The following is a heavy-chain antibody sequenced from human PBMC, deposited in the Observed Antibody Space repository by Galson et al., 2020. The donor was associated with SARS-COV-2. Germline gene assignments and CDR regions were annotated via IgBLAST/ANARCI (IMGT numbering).Heavy chain of an antibody. CDR2: IRNSSRPI. V-gene: IGHV3-48*01. CDR3: ARGQWLSA. D-gene: IGHD3-22*01. J-gene: IGHJ5*02. CDR1: AFTFSTIS. Sequence: GGSLRLSCAASAFTFSTISMNWVRQAPGKGLEWVSYIRNSSRPIHNADSVKGRFTISRDNAKNSLYLQMNSLRAEDTALYYCARGQWLSAWGQGTLVTVSS.